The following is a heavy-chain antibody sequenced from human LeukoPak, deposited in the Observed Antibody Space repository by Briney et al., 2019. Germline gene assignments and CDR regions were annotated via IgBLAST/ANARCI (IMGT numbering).Heavy chain of an antibody. CDR2: ISNNGGYT. D-gene: IGHD3-22*01. CDR1: GFTFSSSA. CDR3: AKDYYDSSGYYNRFDY. Sequence: GGSLRPSCAASGFTFSSSAMSWVRQAPGKGLEWVSAISNNGGYTYYADSVQGRFTISRDNSKSTLCLQMNSLRAEDTAVYYCAKDYYDSSGYYNRFDYWGQGTLVTVSS. J-gene: IGHJ4*02. V-gene: IGHV3-23*01.